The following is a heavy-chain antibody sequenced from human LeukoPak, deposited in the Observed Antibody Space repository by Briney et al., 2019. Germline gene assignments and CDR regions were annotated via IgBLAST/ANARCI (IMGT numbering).Heavy chain of an antibody. Sequence: GGSLRLSCAASGFAFSDYHMSWVRQAPGKGLEWVANIKEDGTQKYYVHSVEGRFNISRDNAKNSLFLQMDYLRADDTAVYYCTRLGAGSGSLDTWGQGTLVTVSS. J-gene: IGHJ5*02. D-gene: IGHD1-26*01. CDR3: TRLGAGSGSLDT. CDR1: GFAFSDYH. CDR2: IKEDGTQK. V-gene: IGHV3-7*01.